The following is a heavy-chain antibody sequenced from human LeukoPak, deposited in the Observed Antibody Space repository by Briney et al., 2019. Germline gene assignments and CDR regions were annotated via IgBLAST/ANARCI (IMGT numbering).Heavy chain of an antibody. J-gene: IGHJ4*02. Sequence: GGSLRLSCAASGFTFTTYGMHWVRQAPGKGLEWVSFIRYDGSNKYYIDSVKGRFTTSRDNSKNTLYLQMNSLRVEDTAVYYCARNWNNYCDYWGQGTLVTVSA. CDR1: GFTFTTYG. CDR3: ARNWNNYCDY. D-gene: IGHD1/OR15-1a*01. CDR2: IRYDGSNK. V-gene: IGHV3-30*02.